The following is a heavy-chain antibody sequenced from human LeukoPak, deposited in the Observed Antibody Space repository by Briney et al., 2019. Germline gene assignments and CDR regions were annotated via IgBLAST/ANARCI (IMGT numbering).Heavy chain of an antibody. D-gene: IGHD3-3*01. J-gene: IGHJ4*02. CDR3: ARLRTIFGVVTIFDY. CDR2: IYYSGST. V-gene: IGHV4-31*03. Sequence: SETLSLTCTVSGGSISSGGYYWSWIRQHPGKGLEWIGYIYYSGSTYYNPSLKSRVTISVDTSKNQFSLKLSPVTAADTAVYYCARLRTIFGVVTIFDYWGQGTLVTVSS. CDR1: GGSISSGGYY.